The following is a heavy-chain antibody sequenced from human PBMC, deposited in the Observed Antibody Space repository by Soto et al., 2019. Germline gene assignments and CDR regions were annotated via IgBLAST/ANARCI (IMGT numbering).Heavy chain of an antibody. V-gene: IGHV1-18*01. D-gene: IGHD2-15*01. CDR1: GYTFTSCG. Sequence: APVKVSCNASGYTFTSCGISLLRHAPGQGLEWMGWISAYNGNTNYAQKLQGRVTMTTDTSTSTAYMELRSLRSDDTAVYYCARGILGYCSGGSCQTYYYMDVWGKGTTVTVSS. J-gene: IGHJ6*03. CDR2: ISAYNGNT. CDR3: ARGILGYCSGGSCQTYYYMDV.